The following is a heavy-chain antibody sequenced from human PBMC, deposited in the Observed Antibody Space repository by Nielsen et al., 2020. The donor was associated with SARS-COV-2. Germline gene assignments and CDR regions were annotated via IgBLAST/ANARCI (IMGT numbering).Heavy chain of an antibody. J-gene: IGHJ4*02. CDR1: GGSFSGYY. D-gene: IGHD2-21*01. CDR3: ARVHGKIAPYYFDY. Sequence: SETLSLTCAVYGGSFSGYYWSWIRQPPGKGLEWIGEINHSGSTNYNPSLKSRVTISVDTSKNQFSLKLSSVTAADTAVYYCARVHGKIAPYYFDYWGQGTLVTVSS. V-gene: IGHV4-34*01. CDR2: INHSGST.